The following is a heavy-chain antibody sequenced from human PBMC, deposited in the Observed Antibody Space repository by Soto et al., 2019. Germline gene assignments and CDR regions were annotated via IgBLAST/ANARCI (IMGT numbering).Heavy chain of an antibody. CDR1: GGSFSGHY. V-gene: IGHV4-34*01. D-gene: IGHD6-13*01. Sequence: QVQLQQWGAGLLKPSETLSITCAVYGGSFSGHYWSWIRQPPGKGLEWIGEINDGGTTNYNPSLKSRVIISVDTSKNQFSLKLRSVTAADTAVYYCARGVPGYSSSWYAYWGQGTLVTVSS. J-gene: IGHJ4*02. CDR3: ARGVPGYSSSWYAY. CDR2: INDGGTT.